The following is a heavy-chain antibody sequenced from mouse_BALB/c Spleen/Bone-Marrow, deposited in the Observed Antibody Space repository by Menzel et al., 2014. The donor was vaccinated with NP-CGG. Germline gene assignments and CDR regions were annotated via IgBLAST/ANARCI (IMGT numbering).Heavy chain of an antibody. CDR1: GFNIKDYY. Sequence: VQLKESGAELVRPGALVKLSCKASGFNIKDYYMHWVKQRPEQGLEWIGWIDPENGNAIYDPKFQGKASITADTSSNTAYLQLSSLTSEDTAVNYCAGGNYRIAYWGQGTLVTVSA. V-gene: IGHV14-1*02. CDR3: AGGNYRIAY. D-gene: IGHD2-1*01. J-gene: IGHJ3*01. CDR2: IDPENGNA.